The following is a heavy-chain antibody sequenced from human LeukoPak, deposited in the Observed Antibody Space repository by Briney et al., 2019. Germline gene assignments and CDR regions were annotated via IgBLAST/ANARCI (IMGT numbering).Heavy chain of an antibody. Sequence: ASVKVSCKVSGYTLTELSMHWVRQAPGKGLEWMGGFDPEDGETIYAQKFQGRVTMTEDTSTDTAYMELSSLRSEDTAVYYCATDLGVYYDSSGLNNYWGQGILVTVSS. CDR2: FDPEDGET. CDR3: ATDLGVYYDSSGLNNY. J-gene: IGHJ4*02. V-gene: IGHV1-24*01. D-gene: IGHD3-22*01. CDR1: GYTLTELS.